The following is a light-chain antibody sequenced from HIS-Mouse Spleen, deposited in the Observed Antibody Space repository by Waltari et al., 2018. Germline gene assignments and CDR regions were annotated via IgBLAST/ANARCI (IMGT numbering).Light chain of an antibody. CDR1: SSDVGGYNY. J-gene: IGLJ1*01. Sequence: QSALTQPRSVSGSPGQSVTISCTGTSSDVGGYNYVSWYQQHPGKAPKLMIYDVIKRPSRVPDRFSGSKSGNTASLTISGLQAEDEADYYCCSYAGSYTGVFGTGTKVTVL. CDR3: CSYAGSYTGV. V-gene: IGLV2-11*01. CDR2: DVI.